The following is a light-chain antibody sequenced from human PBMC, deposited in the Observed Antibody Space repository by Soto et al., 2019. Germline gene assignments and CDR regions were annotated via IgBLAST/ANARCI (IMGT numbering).Light chain of an antibody. CDR1: SSDVGGYNY. J-gene: IGLJ2*01. V-gene: IGLV2-11*01. CDR2: AVS. CDR3: CSYAGYYTLV. Sequence: QSALTQPRSVSGSPGQSATISCTGTSSDVGGYNYVSWYQQHPGKAPKLIIYAVSGRPSGVPDRFSGSKSGNTASLTISGLQADDEADYYCCSYAGYYTLVFGGGTKLTVL.